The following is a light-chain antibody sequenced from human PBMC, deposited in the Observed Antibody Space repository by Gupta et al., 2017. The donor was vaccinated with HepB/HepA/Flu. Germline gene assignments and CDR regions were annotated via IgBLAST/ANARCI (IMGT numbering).Light chain of an antibody. Sequence: EIVLTQSPATLSLSPGERATLSCRASQSVSSYLAWYQQKPGQAPRLLIYDASNRATGIPARFSGSGYGTDFTLTISNREPEDFAVYYCQQPSNWPPYTFGQGTKLEIK. CDR3: QQPSNWPPYT. V-gene: IGKV3-11*01. CDR1: QSVSSY. CDR2: DAS. J-gene: IGKJ2*01.